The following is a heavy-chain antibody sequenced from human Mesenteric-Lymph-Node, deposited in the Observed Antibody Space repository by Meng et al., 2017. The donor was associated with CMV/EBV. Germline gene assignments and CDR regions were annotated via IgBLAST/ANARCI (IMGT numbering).Heavy chain of an antibody. CDR2: ISYDGANK. CDR1: GFTFSSYA. V-gene: IGHV3-30-3*01. Sequence: GESLKISCAASGFTFSSYAMHWVRQAPGKGLEWVAIISYDGANKYYAESVKGRFTISRDISKNTLYLQMNSLRTEDTAVYYCARPNNYIVLVPPDYWGQGTLVTVSS. J-gene: IGHJ4*02. CDR3: ARPNNYIVLVPPDY. D-gene: IGHD2-2*01.